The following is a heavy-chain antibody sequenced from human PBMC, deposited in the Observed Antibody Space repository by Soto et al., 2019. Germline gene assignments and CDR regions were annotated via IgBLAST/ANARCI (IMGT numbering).Heavy chain of an antibody. D-gene: IGHD4-17*01. CDR1: GGTFSSYP. J-gene: IGHJ4*02. CDR3: ARRDSDGYFRYFDN. V-gene: IGHV1-69*06. Sequence: QVQLVQSGAEVKRPGSSVKVSCKASGGTFSSYPISWVRQAPGQGLGWMGGTNGTLGTGNYAQKFRGRLTITTDISTTTAYMELGSLTSEDTAVYYCARRDSDGYFRYFDNWGQGTLVTVSS. CDR2: TNGTLGTG.